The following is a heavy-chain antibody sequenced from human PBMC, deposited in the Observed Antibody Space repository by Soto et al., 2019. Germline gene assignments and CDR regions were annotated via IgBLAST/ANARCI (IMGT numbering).Heavy chain of an antibody. D-gene: IGHD3-22*01. CDR3: ARGTYYYDSSGINEFDY. J-gene: IGHJ4*02. V-gene: IGHV3-7*03. Sequence: PGGSLRLSCAASGFTFSSYWMSWVRQAPGKGLEWVANIKQDGSEKCYVDSVKGRFTISRDNAKNSLYLQMNSLRAEDTAVYYCARGTYYYDSSGINEFDYWGQGTLVTVSS. CDR1: GFTFSSYW. CDR2: IKQDGSEK.